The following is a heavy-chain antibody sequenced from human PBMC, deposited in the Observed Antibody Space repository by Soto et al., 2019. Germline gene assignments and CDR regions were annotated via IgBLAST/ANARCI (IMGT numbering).Heavy chain of an antibody. J-gene: IGHJ4*02. CDR2: IIPIFGTA. V-gene: IGHV1-69*01. CDR1: GGTFSSYA. CDR3: ARGAVGYESSGYYSDYFDY. Sequence: CEASGGTFSSYAISWVRQAPGQGLEWMGGIIPIFGTANYAQKFQGRVTITADESTSTAYMELSRLRSEDTAVYYCARGAVGYESSGYYSDYFDYWGQGTLVTVS. D-gene: IGHD3-22*01.